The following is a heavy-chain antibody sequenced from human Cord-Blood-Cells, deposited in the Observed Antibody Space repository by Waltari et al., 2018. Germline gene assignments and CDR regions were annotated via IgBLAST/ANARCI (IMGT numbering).Heavy chain of an antibody. D-gene: IGHD1-20*01. CDR3: ARVGGITGTKGSYFDY. CDR2: INAGNGNT. V-gene: IGHV1-3*01. Sequence: QVQLVQSGAEVKKPGASVKVSCKASGYTFTSYAMHWVRQAPGQRLEWMGWINAGNGNTKYSQKVQGRVTITRDTSASTAYMELSSLRSEDTAVYYCARVGGITGTKGSYFDYWGQGTLVTVSS. CDR1: GYTFTSYA. J-gene: IGHJ4*02.